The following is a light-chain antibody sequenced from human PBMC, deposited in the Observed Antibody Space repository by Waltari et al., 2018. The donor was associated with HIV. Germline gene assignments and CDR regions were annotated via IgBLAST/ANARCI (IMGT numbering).Light chain of an antibody. CDR1: QSVSSN. Sequence: EIVMTQSPATLSVSPGERATISCRTSQSVSSNLAWYQQKPGQAPRLLIYGASTRATGSPARFSGSGSGTEFTLTISSLQSEDFAVYYCQQYNNWPPLFTFGPGTKVDIK. J-gene: IGKJ3*01. V-gene: IGKV3-15*01. CDR2: GAS. CDR3: QQYNNWPPLFT.